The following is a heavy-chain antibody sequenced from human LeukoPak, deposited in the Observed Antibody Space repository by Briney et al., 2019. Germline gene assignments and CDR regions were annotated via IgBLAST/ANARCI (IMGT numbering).Heavy chain of an antibody. CDR3: ARSGPDALYCSGGSCYSIAFDI. J-gene: IGHJ3*02. CDR1: GFSLRTRGMR. Sequence: SGPALVKPPQTLTLTCTFSGFSLRTRGMRVSWIRQTPGKALEWLPRIDWDDDEFYSTSLKTRLTISKDTSKNQVVLTMTNMDPVDTATYYCARSGPDALYCSGGSCYSIAFDIWGQGTMVTVSS. V-gene: IGHV2-70*04. CDR2: IDWDDDE. D-gene: IGHD2-15*01.